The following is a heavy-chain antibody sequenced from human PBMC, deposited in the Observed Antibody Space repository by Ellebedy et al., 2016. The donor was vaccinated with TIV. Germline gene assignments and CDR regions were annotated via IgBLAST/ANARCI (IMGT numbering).Heavy chain of an antibody. CDR2: IKQDGSEK. CDR3: ARAVGGVGST. CDR1: GFTFSSYW. Sequence: GGSLRLXXAASGFTFSSYWMTWVRQAPGKGLEWVANIKQDGSEKYYVDSVKGRFTISRDNAKNSVYLQMDSLRAEDTAVYYCARAVGGVGSTWGQGTLVTVSS. J-gene: IGHJ4*02. V-gene: IGHV3-7*01. D-gene: IGHD1-26*01.